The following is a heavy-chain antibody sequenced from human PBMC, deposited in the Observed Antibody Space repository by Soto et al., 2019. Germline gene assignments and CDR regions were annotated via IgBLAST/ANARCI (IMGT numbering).Heavy chain of an antibody. Sequence: QVQLVQSGAEVKKPGASVKVSCKASGYTFTGYYMHWVRQAPGQGLEWMGWINPNSGGTNYAQKFQGWVTMTRDTSISTAYMEPSRLRSDDTAVYYCAREVSGYCSGGSCRRWFDPWGQGTLVTVSS. CDR3: AREVSGYCSGGSCRRWFDP. J-gene: IGHJ5*02. CDR2: INPNSGGT. D-gene: IGHD2-15*01. V-gene: IGHV1-2*04. CDR1: GYTFTGYY.